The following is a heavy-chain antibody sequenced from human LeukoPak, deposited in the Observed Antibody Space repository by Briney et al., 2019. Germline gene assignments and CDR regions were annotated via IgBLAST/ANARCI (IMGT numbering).Heavy chain of an antibody. CDR1: GYTFTIYG. Sequence: ASVNVSRKASGYTFTIYGLNWVRPATGQGRDWMGWMYPNSGNTGYAQKFQHRVTSTRNTSISKAYMELSSLTAEDTAVYYCARGLLGFMRSDYSTSWDNWFDPWGQRPLVTVSS. CDR3: ARGLLGFMRSDYSTSWDNWFDP. D-gene: IGHD4-11*01. CDR2: MYPNSGNT. V-gene: IGHV1-8*03. J-gene: IGHJ5*02.